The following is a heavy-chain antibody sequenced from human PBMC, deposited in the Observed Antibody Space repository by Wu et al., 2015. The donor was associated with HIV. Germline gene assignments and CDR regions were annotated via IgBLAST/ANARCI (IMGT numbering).Heavy chain of an antibody. V-gene: IGHV1-69*15. CDR1: GGTFSSYT. D-gene: IGHD3-16*01. Sequence: QVQLAQSGAEVKKPGSSVRVSCKASGGTFSSYTFHWVRQAPGQGLEWMGSIIPISGTTDYAQKFQGRIAVTADESTRTTYMELSSLRSEDTAVYFCARVDEGGAWGQGTLVTVSS. J-gene: IGHJ5*02. CDR2: IIPISGTT. CDR3: ARVDEGGA.